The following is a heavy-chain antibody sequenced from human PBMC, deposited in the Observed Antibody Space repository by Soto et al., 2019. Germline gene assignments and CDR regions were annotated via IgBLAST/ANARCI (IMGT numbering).Heavy chain of an antibody. CDR2: LSGSDGRT. V-gene: IGHV3-23*01. CDR1: GFTFSSSG. J-gene: IGHJ4*02. Sequence: EVQLLESGGGLGQPGGSLTLSCAASGFTFSSSGMSWVRQAPGKGLEWISGLSGSDGRTTYADSVSGRFTISRDNSKNTLYLQMDSLRVDDTAVYYCAKDSGYDSTDWGQGTLVTVSS. D-gene: IGHD3-22*01. CDR3: AKDSGYDSTD.